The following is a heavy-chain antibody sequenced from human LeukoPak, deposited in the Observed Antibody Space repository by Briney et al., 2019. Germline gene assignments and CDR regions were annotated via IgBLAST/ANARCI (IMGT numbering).Heavy chain of an antibody. CDR1: GGSISSSSYY. CDR3: ARQYFLVLSLYYFDY. CDR2: IYYSGST. V-gene: IGHV4-39*01. J-gene: IGHJ4*02. Sequence: SETLSLTCTVSGGSISSSSYYWGWIRQPPGKGLEWIGSIYYSGSTYYNPSLKSRVTISVDTSKNQFSLKLSSVTAADTAVYYCARQYFLVLSLYYFDYWGQGSLVTVSS. D-gene: IGHD2/OR15-2a*01.